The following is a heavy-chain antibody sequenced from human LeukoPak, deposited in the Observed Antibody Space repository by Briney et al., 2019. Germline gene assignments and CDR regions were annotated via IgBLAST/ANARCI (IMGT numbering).Heavy chain of an antibody. CDR3: ARSGTTVTTLFY. J-gene: IGHJ4*02. V-gene: IGHV3-21*01. CDR2: INGNSNYI. D-gene: IGHD4-17*01. Sequence: GGSLRLSCAASGFIFSSYSMNWVRQAPGKGLEWLSSINGNSNYIYNADSVKGRFMISRDNAKNSLYLQMNSLRDEDTAVYYCARSGTTVTTLFYWGQGTLVTVSS. CDR1: GFIFSSYS.